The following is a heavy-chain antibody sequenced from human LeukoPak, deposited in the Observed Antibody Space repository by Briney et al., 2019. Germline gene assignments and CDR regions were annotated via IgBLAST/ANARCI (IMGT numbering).Heavy chain of an antibody. CDR1: GGSISSGSYY. Sequence: PSETLSLTCTVSGGSISSGSYYWSWIRQPAGKGLEWIGRIYISGSTNYNPSLKSRVTISVDTSKKQFSLKLSSVTAADTAVYYCARIPGIVAAGTSPNSFDMWGQGTMVTVSS. V-gene: IGHV4-61*02. D-gene: IGHD6-13*01. CDR2: IYISGST. CDR3: ARIPGIVAAGTSPNSFDM. J-gene: IGHJ3*02.